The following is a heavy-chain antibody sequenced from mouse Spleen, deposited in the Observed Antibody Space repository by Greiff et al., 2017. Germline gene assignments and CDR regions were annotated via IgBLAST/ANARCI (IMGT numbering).Heavy chain of an antibody. CDR2: ISYDGSN. J-gene: IGHJ2*01. D-gene: IGHD1-2*01. CDR3: ARYPLRPHFDY. V-gene: IGHV3-6*02. CDR1: GYSITSGYY. Sequence: EVQRVESGPGLVKPSQSLSLTCSVTGYSITSGYYWNWIRQFPGNKLEWMGYISYDGSNNYNPSLKNRISITRDTSKNQFFLKLNSVTTEDTATYYCARYPLRPHFDYWGQGTTLTVSS.